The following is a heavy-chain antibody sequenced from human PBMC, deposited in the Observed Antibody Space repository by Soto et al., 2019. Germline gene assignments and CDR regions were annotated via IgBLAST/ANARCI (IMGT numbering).Heavy chain of an antibody. CDR2: IGTAGDT. J-gene: IGHJ1*01. CDR3: ARGIGGSAIPRREFQH. D-gene: IGHD2-2*02. V-gene: IGHV3-13*01. CDR1: GFTFRSYD. Sequence: GGSLRLSCAASGFTFRSYDMHWVRQATGKGLEWVSAIGTAGDTYYPGSVKGRFTISRENAKNSLYLQMNSLRAGDTAVYYCARGIGGSAIPRREFQHWGQGTLVTVSS.